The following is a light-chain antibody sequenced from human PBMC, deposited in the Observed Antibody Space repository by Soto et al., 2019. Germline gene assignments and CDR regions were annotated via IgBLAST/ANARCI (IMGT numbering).Light chain of an antibody. CDR3: QQYFEWPPMT. V-gene: IGKV3-15*01. Sequence: EIVLTHSPATLSLSPCERATLSVSASQSVSSNLAWYQQKPGQAPRLLIYGAPTRATGIPARFSGSGSGTEFTLTISSLRSEDSAIYYCQQYFEWPPMTFGQGTKVDI. CDR2: GAP. J-gene: IGKJ1*01. CDR1: QSVSSN.